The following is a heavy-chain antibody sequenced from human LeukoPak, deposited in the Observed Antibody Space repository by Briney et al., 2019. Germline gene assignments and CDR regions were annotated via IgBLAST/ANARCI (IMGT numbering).Heavy chain of an antibody. V-gene: IGHV3-43*01. D-gene: IGHD3-16*01. CDR2: ISWDGGST. CDR1: GFTFDDYS. J-gene: IGHJ4*02. Sequence: GGSLRLSCAASGFTFDDYSMHWVRQGLGKGLEWVSVISWDGGSTSYADSVKGRFTISRDNSKNSLYLQMNSLRSEDSALYYCAKDRGGVDYWGQGTLVTVSS. CDR3: AKDRGGVDY.